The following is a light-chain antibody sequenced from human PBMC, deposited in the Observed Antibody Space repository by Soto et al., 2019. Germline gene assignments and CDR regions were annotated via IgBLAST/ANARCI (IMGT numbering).Light chain of an antibody. Sequence: EIVLTQSPATLSLSPGERATLSCRASQSVSIYLAWYQQKRGQAPRLLIYDASNRATGIPGRFSGSGSGTDFTLTISSLEPEDFAVYYCQQRSNWPPVYTFGQGTKLEIK. CDR1: QSVSIY. CDR2: DAS. CDR3: QQRSNWPPVYT. J-gene: IGKJ2*01. V-gene: IGKV3-11*01.